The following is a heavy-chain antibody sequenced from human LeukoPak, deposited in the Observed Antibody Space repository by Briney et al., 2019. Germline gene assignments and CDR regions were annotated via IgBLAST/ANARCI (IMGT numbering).Heavy chain of an antibody. J-gene: IGHJ2*01. CDR2: IYTSGST. CDR3: ARDRDYVTPYWDFDL. D-gene: IGHD4-17*01. V-gene: IGHV4-4*07. Sequence: SETLSLTCTVSGGSISSYYWSWIRQPAGKGLEWIGRIYTSGSTNYNPSLKSRVTMSVDTSKNQFSLKLSSVTAADTAVYYCARDRDYVTPYWDFDLWGRGTLVTVSS. CDR1: GGSISSYY.